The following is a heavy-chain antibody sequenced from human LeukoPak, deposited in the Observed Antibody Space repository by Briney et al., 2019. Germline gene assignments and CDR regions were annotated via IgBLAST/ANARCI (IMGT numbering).Heavy chain of an antibody. CDR2: ISSSSSYR. CDR3: AKGGRIQDYYYYYGMDV. CDR1: GFSVSTNY. V-gene: IGHV3-21*01. J-gene: IGHJ6*02. Sequence: GGSLRLPCAASGFSVSTNYMSWVRQAPGKGLEWVSSISSSSSYRYYADSVKGRFTISRDKAKNSLYLQMNSLRAEDTVVYYCAKGGRIQDYYYYYGMDVWGQGTTVTVSS. D-gene: IGHD5-18*01.